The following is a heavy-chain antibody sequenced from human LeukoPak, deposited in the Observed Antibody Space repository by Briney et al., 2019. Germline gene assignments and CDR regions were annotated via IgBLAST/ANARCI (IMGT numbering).Heavy chain of an antibody. CDR2: INPSGGST. Sequence: ASVKVSCKASGYTFTSYYMHWVRQAPGQGLEWMGIINPSGGSTSYPQKFQGRVTMTRDTSTSTVYMEPSSLRSEDTAVYYCARAIRDGYNPRDCDYWGPGTLVTVSS. D-gene: IGHD5-24*01. J-gene: IGHJ4*02. CDR3: ARAIRDGYNPRDCDY. V-gene: IGHV1-46*01. CDR1: GYTFTSYY.